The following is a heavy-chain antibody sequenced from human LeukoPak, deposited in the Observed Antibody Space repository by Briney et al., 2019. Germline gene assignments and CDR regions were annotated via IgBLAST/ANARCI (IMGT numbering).Heavy chain of an antibody. CDR1: GFTFSSYS. Sequence: GGSLRLSCAASGFTFSSYSMNWVRQAPGKGLEWVSYISSSGSTIYYADSVKGRFTISRDNAKNSLYLQMNSLRAEDTAVYYCAREYSSSSGNWFDPWGQGTLVTVSS. D-gene: IGHD6-6*01. V-gene: IGHV3-48*04. J-gene: IGHJ5*02. CDR2: ISSSGSTI. CDR3: AREYSSSSGNWFDP.